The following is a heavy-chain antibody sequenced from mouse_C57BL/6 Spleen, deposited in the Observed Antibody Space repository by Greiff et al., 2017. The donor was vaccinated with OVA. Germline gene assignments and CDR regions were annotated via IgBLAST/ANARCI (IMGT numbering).Heavy chain of an antibody. CDR2: IDPSDSET. J-gene: IGHJ3*01. D-gene: IGHD2-3*01. CDR1: GYTFTSYW. V-gene: IGHV1-52*01. Sequence: QVQLQQPGAELVRPGSSVKLSCKASGYTFTSYWMHWVKQRPIQGLEWIGNIDPSDSETHYNQKFKDKATLTVDKSYSTAYMQLSSLTSEDSAVYYCARSGDGYSFAYWGQGTLVTVSA. CDR3: ARSGDGYSFAY.